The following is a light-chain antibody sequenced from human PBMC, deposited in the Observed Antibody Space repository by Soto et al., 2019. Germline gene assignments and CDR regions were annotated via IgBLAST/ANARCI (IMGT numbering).Light chain of an antibody. V-gene: IGKV1-5*01. CDR2: DAS. J-gene: IGKJ1*01. Sequence: DIHMTQSPSTLSASVGHRVTITCRASQSISSWLAWYQQKPGKAPKLLIYDASSLESGVPSRFSGSGSGTEFTLTISSLQPDDFATYYCQQYNSYLFGQGTKVDIK. CDR3: QQYNSYL. CDR1: QSISSW.